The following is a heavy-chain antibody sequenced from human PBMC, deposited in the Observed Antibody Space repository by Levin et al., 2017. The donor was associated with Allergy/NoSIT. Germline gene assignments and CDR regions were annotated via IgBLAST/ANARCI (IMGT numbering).Heavy chain of an antibody. V-gene: IGHV3-11*05. D-gene: IGHD2-15*01. CDR1: GFTFSDYY. CDR3: ARVGDIVVVVAAYDY. Sequence: GGSLRLSCAASGFTFSDYYMSWIRQAPGKGLEWVSYISSSSSYTNYADSVKGRFTISRDNAKNSLYLQMNSLRAEDTAVYYCARVGDIVVVVAAYDYWGQGTLVTVSS. CDR2: ISSSSSYT. J-gene: IGHJ4*02.